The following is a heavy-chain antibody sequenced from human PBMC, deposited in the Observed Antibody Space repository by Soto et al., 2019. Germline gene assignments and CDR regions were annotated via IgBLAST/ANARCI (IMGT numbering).Heavy chain of an antibody. V-gene: IGHV3-53*01. CDR3: ARASRGRGSDTNY. J-gene: IGHJ4*02. CDR1: GFTVSSNY. Sequence: GGSLRLSCAASGFTVSSNYMSWVRQAPGKGLEWVSVIYSGGSTYYADSVKGRFTISRXXXXXXXXXXXXXXXXXDTXXXXCARASRGRGSDTNYWGQGTLVTVSS. CDR2: IYSGGST.